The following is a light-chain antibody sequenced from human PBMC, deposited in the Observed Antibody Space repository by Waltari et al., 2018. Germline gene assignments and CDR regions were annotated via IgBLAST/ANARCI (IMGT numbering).Light chain of an antibody. V-gene: IGLV2-8*01. CDR1: SSDVGGYNY. Sequence: QSALTQPPSASGSPGQSVTTSCTGTSSDVGGYNYVSWYQKHPGKAPKLMIYEVSKRPSGVPDRFSGSKSGNTASLTFSGLQAEDEADYYCSSYAGSNNLVFGGGTKLTVL. CDR3: SSYAGSNNLV. CDR2: EVS. J-gene: IGLJ2*01.